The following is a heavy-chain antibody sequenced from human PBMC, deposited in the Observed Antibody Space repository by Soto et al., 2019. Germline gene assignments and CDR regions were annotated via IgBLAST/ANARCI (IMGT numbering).Heavy chain of an antibody. Sequence: QITLKESGPTLVKPTQTLTLTCTFSGFSLSTSGVGVGWIRQPPGKALEWLALIYWDDDKRYSPSLKSRLTITKDTSKNQVVLTMTNMDPVDTATYYCAHLLGSYGSGPGVSYYYYYMDVWGKGTTVTVSS. J-gene: IGHJ6*03. CDR2: IYWDDDK. V-gene: IGHV2-5*02. D-gene: IGHD5-18*01. CDR3: AHLLGSYGSGPGVSYYYYYMDV. CDR1: GFSLSTSGVG.